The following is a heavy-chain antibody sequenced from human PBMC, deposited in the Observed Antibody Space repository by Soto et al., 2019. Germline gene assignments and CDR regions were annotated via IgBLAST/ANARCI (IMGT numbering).Heavy chain of an antibody. Sequence: GGSLRLSCAASGFNFNSYTINWVRQAPGKRLEWLSSISSSGYIFSTDSVRGRFTISRDNAKNTLYLQVNSLRAEDTAVYYCAKAYSGPFDVWGQGTMVTVSS. CDR1: GFNFNSYT. D-gene: IGHD1-26*01. CDR2: ISSSGYI. CDR3: AKAYSGPFDV. V-gene: IGHV3-21*01. J-gene: IGHJ3*01.